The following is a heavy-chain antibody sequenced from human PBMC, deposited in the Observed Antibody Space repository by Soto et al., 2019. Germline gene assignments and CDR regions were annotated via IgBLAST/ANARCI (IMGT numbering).Heavy chain of an antibody. Sequence: QVQLVESGGDLVKPGGSLRLSCAASGYTFSDYYMSWIRQAPGKGLEWISYIDTSGTKIYYADSVKGRFTITRDKAKNPRNWKMNGLRAEDTPVYYCASHYIWWSGYLSPVDYGGQGTLVPV. CDR3: ASHYIWWSGYLSPVDY. CDR1: GYTFSDYY. D-gene: IGHD3-3*01. CDR2: IDTSGTKI. V-gene: IGHV3-11*01. J-gene: IGHJ4*02.